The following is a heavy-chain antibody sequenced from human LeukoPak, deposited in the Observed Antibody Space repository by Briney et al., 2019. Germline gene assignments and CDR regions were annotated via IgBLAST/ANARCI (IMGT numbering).Heavy chain of an antibody. CDR2: IDKDGIT. CDR3: ASLIPFYLDSSDYPGGY. CDR1: HFTISINY. Sequence: GGSLGLSCAATHFTISINYMSWVRQAPGKGLEWLSVIDKDGITNYADSVRGRFTISRDHSKNTVYLQLNSLRAEDTAVYYCASLIPFYLDSSDYPGGYWGQGTLVTVSS. J-gene: IGHJ4*02. V-gene: IGHV3-53*01. D-gene: IGHD6-19*01.